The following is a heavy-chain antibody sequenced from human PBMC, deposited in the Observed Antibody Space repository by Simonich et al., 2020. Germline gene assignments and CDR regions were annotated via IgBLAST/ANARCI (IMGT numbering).Heavy chain of an antibody. J-gene: IGHJ6*03. CDR2: NNPTSGGT. V-gene: IGHV1-2*02. Sequence: QVQLVQSGAEVKKPGASVKVSCKASGYTFTGYYMHWVRQAPGQGLEVLGWNNPTSGGTNYAQKFQGRVTMTRDTSISTAYMELSRLRSDDTAVYYCARDLRGSYYYYYYMDVWGKGTTVTVSS. CDR3: ARDLRGSYYYYYYMDV. CDR1: GYTFTGYY. D-gene: IGHD1-26*01.